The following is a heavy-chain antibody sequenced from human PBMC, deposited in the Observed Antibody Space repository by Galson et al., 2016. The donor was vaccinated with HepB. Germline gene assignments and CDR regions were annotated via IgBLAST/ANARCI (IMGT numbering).Heavy chain of an antibody. Sequence: QSGAEVKKSGESLKISCKGSGYRFDKYWIGWVRQRPGKGLEWMGSIYPGDSDIRNSPSFEGQVTMSADKSITTAYLQWNTLKASDIAIYFCARENARVLDVYFYGMDVWGQGTTVTVS. CDR2: IYPGDSDI. CDR3: ARENARVLDVYFYGMDV. V-gene: IGHV5-51*01. D-gene: IGHD3-9*01. J-gene: IGHJ6*02. CDR1: GYRFDKYW.